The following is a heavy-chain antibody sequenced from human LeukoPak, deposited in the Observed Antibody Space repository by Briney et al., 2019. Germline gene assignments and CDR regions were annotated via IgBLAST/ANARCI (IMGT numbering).Heavy chain of an antibody. D-gene: IGHD3-10*01. J-gene: IGHJ5*02. CDR2: IYTSGST. CDR1: GGSISSGSYY. V-gene: IGHV4-61*02. Sequence: PSETLSLTCTVSGGSISSGSYYWSWIRQPAGKGLEWIGRIYTSGSTNYNPSLKSRVTISVDTSKNQFSLRLSSVTAADTAVYYCAREITMVRLGNWFDPWGQGTLVTVSS. CDR3: AREITMVRLGNWFDP.